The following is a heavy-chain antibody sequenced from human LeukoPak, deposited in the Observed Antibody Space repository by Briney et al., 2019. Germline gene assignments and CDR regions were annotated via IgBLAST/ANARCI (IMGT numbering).Heavy chain of an antibody. CDR1: GGSIDAYY. J-gene: IGHJ4*02. Sequence: SETLSLTCTVSGGSIDAYYWSWIRQPPGKGLEWIGYIFYSGSTNYNPSLKSRVTISVDTSKNQSSLKLTSVTAADTAVYFCARVKRGSGSYALDYWGQGTLVTVSS. D-gene: IGHD3-10*01. V-gene: IGHV4-59*08. CDR3: ARVKRGSGSYALDY. CDR2: IFYSGST.